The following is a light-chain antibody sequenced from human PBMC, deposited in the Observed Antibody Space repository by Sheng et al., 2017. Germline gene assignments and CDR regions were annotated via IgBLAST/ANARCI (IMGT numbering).Light chain of an antibody. Sequence: EMFQSPPSLSASVGDTVTITCRASRDIKNWVTWYQQKPGRVPVLLIYAASTLQSGVPPRFSGSGYGTDFTLTISSLQPEDFASYYCQQSFTVPWTFGQGTKVEIK. J-gene: IGKJ1*01. CDR2: AAS. CDR3: QQSFTVPWT. CDR1: RDIKNW. V-gene: IGKV1-27*01.